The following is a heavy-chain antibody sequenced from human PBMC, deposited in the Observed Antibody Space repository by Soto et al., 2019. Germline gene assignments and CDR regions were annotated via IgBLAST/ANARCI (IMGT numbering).Heavy chain of an antibody. J-gene: IGHJ5*02. CDR3: ARLDEVLRLVVDT. D-gene: IGHD3-3*01. CDR1: GDSVSSNRYS. CDR2: SYHTGTT. Sequence: QLKLQEAGSGLVKPSETLSLTCGVSGDSVSSNRYSWGWIRQPPGKGLEWIGYSYHTGTTYYNPSLQTRVTIYVDRSKNNFSLNLTSVTAADTALYYCARLDEVLRLVVDTWGQGTLVTVSS. V-gene: IGHV4-30-2*01.